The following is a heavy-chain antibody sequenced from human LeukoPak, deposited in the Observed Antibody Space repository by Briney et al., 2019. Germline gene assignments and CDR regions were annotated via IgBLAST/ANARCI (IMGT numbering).Heavy chain of an antibody. CDR3: ARDRRVVTSIDYGMDV. J-gene: IGHJ6*02. D-gene: IGHD2-21*02. Sequence: SETLSLTCTVSGGSISSYYWSWIRQPAGKGLEWIGRIYTSGSTNYNPSLKSRVTMSVDTSKNQFSLKLSSVTAADTAVYYCARDRRVVTSIDYGMDVWGQGTTVTVSS. CDR1: GGSISSYY. CDR2: IYTSGST. V-gene: IGHV4-4*07.